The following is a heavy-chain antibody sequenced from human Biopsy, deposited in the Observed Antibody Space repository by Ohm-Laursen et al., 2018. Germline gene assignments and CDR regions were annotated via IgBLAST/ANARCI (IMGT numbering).Heavy chain of an antibody. CDR3: ARDPIVGSKADGMDV. J-gene: IGHJ6*02. CDR2: IWYDGSSE. Sequence: SLRLSCTASGFTFSVYAMHWVRQAPGKGLEWVAIIWYDGSSEYYADSVKGRFTISRDNSKNMVYLQMNSLRVEDTAVYYCARDPIVGSKADGMDVWGQGTTVTVSS. D-gene: IGHD1-26*01. CDR1: GFTFSVYA. V-gene: IGHV3-33*01.